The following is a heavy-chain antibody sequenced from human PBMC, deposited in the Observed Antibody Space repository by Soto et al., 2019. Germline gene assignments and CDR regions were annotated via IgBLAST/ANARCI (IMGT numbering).Heavy chain of an antibody. CDR1: GFTFSAYG. J-gene: IGHJ6*01. D-gene: IGHD5-12*01. V-gene: IGHV3-30*03. CDR3: ARDAEAYVNIMGTIRSGYYYHGLGV. CDR2: VSYDGSGK. Sequence: QVQLVESGGGVVQPGRSLRLSCVGSGFTFSAYGIHWVRQDPGKGLEWVAVVSYDGSGKYSADSVKGRFTISRDNSTNTLYLQMNTLGVEDTAVYHCARDAEAYVNIMGTIRSGYYYHGLGVW.